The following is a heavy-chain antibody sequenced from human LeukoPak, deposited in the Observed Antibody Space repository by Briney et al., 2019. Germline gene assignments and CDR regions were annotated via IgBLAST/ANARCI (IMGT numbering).Heavy chain of an antibody. CDR1: GFTFSDYY. D-gene: IGHD6-6*01. V-gene: IGHV3-11*05. Sequence: PGGSLRLSCAASGFTFSDYYMRWIREAPGKGLEWVSYISSSSSYTNYADSVKGRFTISRDNAKNSLYLQMNSLRAEDTAVYYCARGPQGFTSSSPYYYYGMDVWGQGTTVTVSS. CDR3: ARGPQGFTSSSPYYYYGMDV. J-gene: IGHJ6*01. CDR2: ISSSSSYT.